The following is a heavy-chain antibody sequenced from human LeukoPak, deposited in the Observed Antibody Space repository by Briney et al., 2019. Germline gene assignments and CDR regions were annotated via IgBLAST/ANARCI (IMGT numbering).Heavy chain of an antibody. CDR1: GYTFTSYG. CDR3: ARDRSGYDYVTYLDY. J-gene: IGHJ4*02. CDR2: IGAYNGNT. Sequence: GASVKVSCKASGYTFTSYGISWVRQAPGQGLEWMGWIGAYNGNTNYAQKLQGRVTMTTDTSTSTAYMELRSLRSDDTAVYYCARDRSGYDYVTYLDYRGQGTLVTVSS. V-gene: IGHV1-18*04. D-gene: IGHD5-12*01.